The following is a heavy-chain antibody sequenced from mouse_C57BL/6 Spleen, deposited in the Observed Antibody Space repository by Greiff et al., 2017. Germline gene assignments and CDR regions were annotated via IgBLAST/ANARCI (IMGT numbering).Heavy chain of an antibody. V-gene: IGHV14-3*01. J-gene: IGHJ1*03. CDR2: IDPANGNT. CDR1: GFNIKNTY. CDR3: ARCGTTVVATRTGYFDV. D-gene: IGHD1-1*01. Sequence: VQLKESVAELVRPGASVKLSRTASGFNIKNTYMHWVKQRPEQGLEWIGRIDPANGNTKYAPKFQGKATITADTSSNTAYLQLSSLTSEDTAIYYCARCGTTVVATRTGYFDVWGTGTTVTVSS.